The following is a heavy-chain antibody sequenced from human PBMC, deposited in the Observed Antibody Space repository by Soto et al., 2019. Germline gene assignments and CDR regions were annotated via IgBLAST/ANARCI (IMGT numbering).Heavy chain of an antibody. V-gene: IGHV1-69*02. J-gene: IGHJ1*01. CDR3: ARVGDCSGGSCPKYFQH. Sequence: SVKVSCKASGGTFSSYTISWVRQAPGQGLEWMGRIIPILGIANYAQKFQGRVTITADKSTSTAYMELSSLRSEDTAVYYCARVGDCSGGSCPKYFQHWSQGTLVTVSS. CDR1: GGTFSSYT. D-gene: IGHD2-15*01. CDR2: IIPILGIA.